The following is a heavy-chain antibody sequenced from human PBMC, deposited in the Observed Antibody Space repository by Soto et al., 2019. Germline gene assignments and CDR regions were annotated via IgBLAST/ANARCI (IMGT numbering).Heavy chain of an antibody. D-gene: IGHD1-26*01. J-gene: IGHJ4*02. V-gene: IGHV3-11*01. CDR1: GFPFSDFY. Sequence: PGGSLRLSCAASGFPFSDFYMTWIRRAPGRGLQCLSYISGRGGTIYYADSVKGRFTISRDNAKNSLDLQMDGLRGDDTGVYYCARTTWELGVRFDYWGQGALVTVPS. CDR2: ISGRGGTI. CDR3: ARTTWELGVRFDY.